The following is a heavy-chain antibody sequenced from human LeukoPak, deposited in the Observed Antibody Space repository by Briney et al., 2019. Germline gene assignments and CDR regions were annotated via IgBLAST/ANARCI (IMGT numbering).Heavy chain of an antibody. CDR1: GFTFSSYA. D-gene: IGHD5-18*01. J-gene: IGHJ4*02. V-gene: IGHV3-30-3*01. Sequence: GGSLRLSCAASGFTFSSYAMHWVRQAPGKGLEWVAVISYDGSNKYYADSVKSRFTISRDNSKNTLYLQMNSLRAEDTAVYYCARDADTAMAYYFDYWGQGTLVTVSS. CDR2: ISYDGSNK. CDR3: ARDADTAMAYYFDY.